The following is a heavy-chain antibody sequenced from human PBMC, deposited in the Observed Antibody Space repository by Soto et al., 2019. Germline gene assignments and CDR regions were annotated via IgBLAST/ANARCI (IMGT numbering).Heavy chain of an antibody. D-gene: IGHD3-9*01. CDR1: GFTFSSYA. V-gene: IGHV3-23*01. CDR3: AKARLVIRFVRLVDY. Sequence: EVQLLESGGGLVQPWGSLRLSCAASGFTFSSYAMSWVRQAPGKGLEWVSAISGSGGSTYYADSVKGRFTISRDNSKNTLYLQMHSVRAEDTAVYYCAKARLVIRFVRLVDYWGQGTLVTVSS. J-gene: IGHJ4*02. CDR2: ISGSGGST.